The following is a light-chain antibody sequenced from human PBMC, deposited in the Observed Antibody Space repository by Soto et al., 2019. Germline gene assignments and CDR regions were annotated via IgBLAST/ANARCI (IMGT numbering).Light chain of an antibody. CDR1: SSDVGGYNY. CDR3: SSYTSSTGYV. Sequence: QSVLTQPASVSGSPGQSITISCTGTSSDVGGYNYVSWYQQHPGKAPKLMIYEVSNRPSGVSNRFSGSKSGNTASLTISGLQAEDEAAYYCSSYTSSTGYVFGTGTKVTVL. CDR2: EVS. V-gene: IGLV2-14*01. J-gene: IGLJ1*01.